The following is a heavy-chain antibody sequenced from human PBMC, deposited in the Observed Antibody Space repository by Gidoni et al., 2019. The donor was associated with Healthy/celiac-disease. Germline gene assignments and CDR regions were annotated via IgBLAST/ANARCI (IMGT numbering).Heavy chain of an antibody. CDR3: ARPYSSSSADAFDI. V-gene: IGHV1-18*01. J-gene: IGHJ3*02. CDR2: ISAYNGTT. D-gene: IGHD6-6*01. CDR1: GYTFTSYG. Sequence: QVQLVQSGAEVKKPGASVKVSCKASGYTFTSYGISWVRQAPGQGLEWMGWISAYNGTTNYAQKLQGRVTMTPDTSTSTAYMGLRSLRSDDTAVYYCARPYSSSSADAFDIWGQGTMVTVSS.